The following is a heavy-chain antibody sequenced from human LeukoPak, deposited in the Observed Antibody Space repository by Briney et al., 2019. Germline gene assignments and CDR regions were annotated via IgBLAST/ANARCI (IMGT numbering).Heavy chain of an antibody. Sequence: GGSLRLSCAASGFTFSSHSMNWVRQAPGKGLEWVSSISSSSSYIYYADSVKGRFTISRDSSKNTLYLQMDSLRAEDTAVYYCARGGSSENYYAPWYFDYWGQGSLVTVSS. CDR1: GFTFSSHS. D-gene: IGHD3-10*01. V-gene: IGHV3-21*04. J-gene: IGHJ4*02. CDR2: ISSSSSYI. CDR3: ARGGSSENYYAPWYFDY.